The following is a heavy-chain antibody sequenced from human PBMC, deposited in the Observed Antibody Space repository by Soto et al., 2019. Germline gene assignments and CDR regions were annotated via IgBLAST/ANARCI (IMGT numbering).Heavy chain of an antibody. D-gene: IGHD1-1*01. CDR3: ARVQSTGTVS. J-gene: IGHJ5*02. Sequence: PGGSLRLSCAASGFTLSSHWMHWVRQAPGKGLVWVSRINGDGSITTYADSVKGRFTISRDNAKNTLYLQMNSLRAEDKAVYYCARVQSTGTVSWGQGNMVTVSS. V-gene: IGHV3-74*01. CDR2: INGDGSIT. CDR1: GFTLSSHW.